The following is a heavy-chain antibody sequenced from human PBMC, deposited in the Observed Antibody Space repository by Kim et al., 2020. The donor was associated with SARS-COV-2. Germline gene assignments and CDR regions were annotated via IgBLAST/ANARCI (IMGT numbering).Heavy chain of an antibody. D-gene: IGHD1-26*01. CDR2: ITNSGDST. V-gene: IGHV3-23*01. CDR1: GFTFSDSA. CDR3: AKHGPGGCLGP. Sequence: GGSLRLSCAASGFTFSDSAMSWVRQAPGKGLQWVSSITNSGDSTFYADSVKGRFTISRDNSKNTLYLQINSLRAEDTAIFYCAKHGPGGCLGPWGQGTLV. J-gene: IGHJ5*02.